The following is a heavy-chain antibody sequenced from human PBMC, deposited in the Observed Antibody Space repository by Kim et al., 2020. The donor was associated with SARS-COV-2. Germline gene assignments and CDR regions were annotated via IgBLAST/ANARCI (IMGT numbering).Heavy chain of an antibody. V-gene: IGHV1-24*01. CDR2: FDPEDGET. CDR1: GYTLTELS. J-gene: IGHJ6*02. CDR3: ATGGYCSSTSCYWSNYGMDV. D-gene: IGHD2-2*01. Sequence: ASVKVSCKVSGYTLTELSMHWVRQAPGKGLEWMGGFDPEDGETIYAQKFQGRVTMTEDTSTDTAYMELSSLRSEDTAVYYCATGGYCSSTSCYWSNYGMDVWGQGTTVTVSS.